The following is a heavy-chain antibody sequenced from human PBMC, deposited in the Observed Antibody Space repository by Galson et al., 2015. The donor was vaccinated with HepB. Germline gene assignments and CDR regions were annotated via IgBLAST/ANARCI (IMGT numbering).Heavy chain of an antibody. CDR3: AKDNSGSYVGGGGL. CDR2: VSYDGSNK. CDR1: GFTFSSYG. D-gene: IGHD1-26*01. J-gene: IGHJ4*02. V-gene: IGHV3-30*18. Sequence: SLRLSCAASGFTFSSYGMHWVRQAPGKGLEWVAVVSYDGSNKYYADSVKGRFTISRDNSKNTLYLQMNSLRAEDTAVYYCAKDNSGSYVGGGGLWGQGTLVTVSS.